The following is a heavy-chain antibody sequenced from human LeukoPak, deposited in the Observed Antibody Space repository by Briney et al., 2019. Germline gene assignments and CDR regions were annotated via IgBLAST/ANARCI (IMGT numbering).Heavy chain of an antibody. CDR2: ISYDGSNK. D-gene: IGHD2-2*01. V-gene: IGHV3-30*18. Sequence: GGSLRLSCAASGFTFSSYGMHWVRQAPGKGLEWVAVISYDGSNKYYADSVKGRFTISRDNSKNTLYLQMNSLRAEDTAVYYCAKLRDQLLWEGAYHGMDVWGQGTTVTVSS. CDR1: GFTFSSYG. J-gene: IGHJ6*02. CDR3: AKLRDQLLWEGAYHGMDV.